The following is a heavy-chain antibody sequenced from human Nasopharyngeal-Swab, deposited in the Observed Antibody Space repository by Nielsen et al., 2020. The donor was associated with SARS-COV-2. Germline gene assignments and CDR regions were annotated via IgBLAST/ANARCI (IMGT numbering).Heavy chain of an antibody. CDR2: ISSSSSYI. D-gene: IGHD3-22*01. J-gene: IGHJ4*02. CDR3: AKEESDSSGYYY. CDR1: GFTFSSYS. Sequence: GESLKISCAASGFTFSSYSMNWVRQAPGKGLEWVSSISSSSSYIYYADSVKGRFTISRDNAKNSLYLQMNSLRAEDTAVYYCAKEESDSSGYYYWGQGTLVTVSS. V-gene: IGHV3-21*04.